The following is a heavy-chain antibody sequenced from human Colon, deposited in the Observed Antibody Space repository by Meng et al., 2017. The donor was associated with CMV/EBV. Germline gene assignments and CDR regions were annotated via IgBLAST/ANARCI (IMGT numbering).Heavy chain of an antibody. CDR1: GFTFSDYY. V-gene: IGHV3-11*04. CDR3: VTVVRLDNYYGLDV. CDR2: ISSSGSTI. Sequence: GESLKISCAASGFTFSDYYMSWIRQAPGKGLEWVSYISSSGSTIYYADSVKGRFTISRDNAKNSLYLQMNSLTAEDSGVYYCVTVVRLDNYYGLDVWGQGTTVTVSS. D-gene: IGHD3-10*01. J-gene: IGHJ6*02.